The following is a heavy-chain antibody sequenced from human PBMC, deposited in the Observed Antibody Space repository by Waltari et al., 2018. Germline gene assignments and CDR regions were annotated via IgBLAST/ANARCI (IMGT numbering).Heavy chain of an antibody. V-gene: IGHV1-2*02. CDR3: ARDPGPIVGAPDL. J-gene: IGHJ5*02. Sequence: QEQLVQSGSEVKKPGASVRVSCQASGYTFTDYHLHWFRQTPGQGFEWMGWFNPKNGDSNSAEKFLGRVTMTRDTSINTVYLDLSGLRSDDTAVLFCARDPGPIVGAPDLWGQGTLVTVSS. D-gene: IGHD1-26*01. CDR2: FNPKNGDS. CDR1: GYTFTDYH.